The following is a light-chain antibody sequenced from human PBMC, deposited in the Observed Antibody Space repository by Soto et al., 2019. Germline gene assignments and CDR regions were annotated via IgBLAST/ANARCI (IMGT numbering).Light chain of an antibody. Sequence: QSVLTQPPSASGSPGQSVTISCTGTSSDVGSYNYVSWYQQHPGKAPKLMIYEVTKRPSGVPDRFSGSKSGNTASLTVSGLQAEHEADYYCTSYAGSNNFGIFGTGTKVTVL. J-gene: IGLJ1*01. CDR2: EVT. CDR3: TSYAGSNNFGI. V-gene: IGLV2-8*01. CDR1: SSDVGSYNY.